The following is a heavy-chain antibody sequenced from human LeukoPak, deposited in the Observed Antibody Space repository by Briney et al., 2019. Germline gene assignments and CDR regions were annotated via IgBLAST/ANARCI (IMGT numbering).Heavy chain of an antibody. Sequence: ASVKVSCKASGGTFSSYTISWVRQAPGQGLEWMGRIIPILGIANYAQKFQGRVTITADKSTSTAYMELSSLRSKDTAVYYCARGSRKYSSSCGYWGQGTLVTVSS. D-gene: IGHD6-13*01. J-gene: IGHJ4*02. CDR2: IIPILGIA. V-gene: IGHV1-69*02. CDR3: ARGSRKYSSSCGY. CDR1: GGTFSSYT.